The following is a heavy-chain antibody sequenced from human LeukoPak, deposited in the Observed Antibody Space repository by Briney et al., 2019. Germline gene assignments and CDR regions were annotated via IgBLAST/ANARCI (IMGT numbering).Heavy chain of an antibody. CDR1: GFTVNSNY. V-gene: IGHV3-53*01. Sequence: PGGSLRLSCAASGFTVNSNYMSWVRQAPGKGLEWVSVIYSGGSTYYADSVKGRFTISRDNSKNTLYLQMNSLRAEDTAVYYCARTPVDTAMVLYYYYGMDVWGQGTTVTVSS. J-gene: IGHJ6*02. CDR3: ARTPVDTAMVLYYYYGMDV. D-gene: IGHD5-18*01. CDR2: IYSGGST.